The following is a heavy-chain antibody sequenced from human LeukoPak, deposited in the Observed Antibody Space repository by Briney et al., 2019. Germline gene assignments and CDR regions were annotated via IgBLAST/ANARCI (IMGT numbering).Heavy chain of an antibody. CDR3: ARDSSGSGSYFNWFDP. D-gene: IGHD3-10*01. CDR1: GGSMSSYY. V-gene: IGHV4-59*01. CDR2: ISYSGST. J-gene: IGHJ5*02. Sequence: PSETLSLTCAVSGGSMSSYYWSWIRQPPGKGLEWIGYISYSGSTNYNPSLKSRVIISVDTSKNQFSLKLSSVTAADTAVYYCARDSSGSGSYFNWFDPWGQGTLVTVSS.